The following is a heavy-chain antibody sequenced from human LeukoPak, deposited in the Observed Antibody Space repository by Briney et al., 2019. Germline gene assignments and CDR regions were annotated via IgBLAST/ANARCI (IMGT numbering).Heavy chain of an antibody. CDR3: ARVLRGYCSSSSCYLFDY. CDR1: GFIFSNYV. D-gene: IGHD2-2*01. J-gene: IGHJ4*02. CDR2: TSDDGSNT. V-gene: IGHV3-30*04. Sequence: GGSLRLSCAASGFIFSNYVMHWVRQAPGKGLEWVAVTSDDGSNTYYAGSVTGRFTISRDNSKNTLYLQMNSLRAEDTAVYYCARVLRGYCSSSSCYLFDYWGQGTLVTVSS.